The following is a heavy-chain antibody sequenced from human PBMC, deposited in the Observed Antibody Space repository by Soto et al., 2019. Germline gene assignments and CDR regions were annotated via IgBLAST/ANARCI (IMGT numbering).Heavy chain of an antibody. Sequence: QVQLQESGPGLVKPSETLSLTCTVSGGSISSYYWSWIRQPPGKGLEWIGYIYYSGSTNYNPSLKSRVTISVDTSKNQFSLKLSSVTAADTAVYYCARETYYYDSSGYSNFDYWGQGTLVTVSS. CDR2: IYYSGST. V-gene: IGHV4-59*01. J-gene: IGHJ4*02. CDR1: GGSISSYY. D-gene: IGHD3-22*01. CDR3: ARETYYYDSSGYSNFDY.